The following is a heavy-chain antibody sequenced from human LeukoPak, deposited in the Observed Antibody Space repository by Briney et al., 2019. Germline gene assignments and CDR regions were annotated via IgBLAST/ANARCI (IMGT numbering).Heavy chain of an antibody. CDR2: INHSGST. D-gene: IGHD6-19*01. CDR1: GGSFSTYY. J-gene: IGHJ4*02. Sequence: SETLSLTCAVYGGSFSTYYWTWIRQPPGKGLEWIGEINHSGSTNYNPSLKSRVTISVDTSNNQFSLKLSSVTAADTAVYYCARTYSSGWYYIDYWGQGTLVTVSS. V-gene: IGHV4-34*01. CDR3: ARTYSSGWYYIDY.